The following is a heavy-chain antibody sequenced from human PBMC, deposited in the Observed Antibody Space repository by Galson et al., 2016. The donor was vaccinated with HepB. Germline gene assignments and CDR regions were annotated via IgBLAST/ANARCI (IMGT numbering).Heavy chain of an antibody. CDR1: GFSFSDYA. CDR2: ISYGYSI. CDR3: ARDWGSSGWYNWFDP. V-gene: IGHV3-30*04. D-gene: IGHD6-13*01. Sequence: SLRLSCAASGFSFSDYAIHWVRQAPGKGPEWLSIISYGYSIYYADSVKGRFTISRDNSKNTVYLQMNNLRSEDTALSYCARDWGSSGWYNWFDPWGQGTLVTVSS. J-gene: IGHJ5*02.